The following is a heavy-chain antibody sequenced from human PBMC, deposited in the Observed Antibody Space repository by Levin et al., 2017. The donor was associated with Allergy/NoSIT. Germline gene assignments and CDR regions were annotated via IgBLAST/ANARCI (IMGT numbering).Heavy chain of an antibody. CDR1: GFTVSSNY. V-gene: IGHV3-53*01. Sequence: GGSLRLSCAASGFTVSSNYMSWVRQAPGKGLEWVSVIYSGGSTYYADSVKGRFTISRDNSKNTLYLQMNSLRAEDTAVYYCARAWEELWFDPWGQGTLVTVSS. D-gene: IGHD1-26*01. J-gene: IGHJ5*02. CDR2: IYSGGST. CDR3: ARAWEELWFDP.